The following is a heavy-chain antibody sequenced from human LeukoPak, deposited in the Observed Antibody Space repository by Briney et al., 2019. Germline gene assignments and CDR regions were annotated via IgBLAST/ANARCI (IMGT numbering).Heavy chain of an antibody. CDR1: GYTFTGYY. CDR2: INPNSGGT. D-gene: IGHD6-6*01. J-gene: IGHJ6*03. V-gene: IGHV1-2*04. Sequence: ASVKVSCKASGYTFTGYYMHWVRQAPGQGLEWMGWINPNSGGTNYAQKFQGWVTMTRDTSISTAYMELSSLRSEDTAVYYCARDRSSSGYYYYMDVWGKGTTVTVSS. CDR3: ARDRSSSGYYYYMDV.